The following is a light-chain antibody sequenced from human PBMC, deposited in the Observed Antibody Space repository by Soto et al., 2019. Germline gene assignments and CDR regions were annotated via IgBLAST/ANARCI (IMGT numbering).Light chain of an antibody. CDR2: DAS. CDR1: QSVSSY. V-gene: IGKV3-11*01. CDR3: QQRNNWPRIT. J-gene: IGKJ5*01. Sequence: EIVMTQSPATLSVSPGERATLSCRASQSVSSYLAWYQQKPGQAPRLLIYDASNRATGIPARFSGSGSGTDFTLTISSLEPEDFAVYYCQQRNNWPRITFGQGTRLET.